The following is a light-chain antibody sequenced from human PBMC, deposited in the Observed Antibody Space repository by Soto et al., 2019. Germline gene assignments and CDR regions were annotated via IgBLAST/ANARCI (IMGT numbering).Light chain of an antibody. V-gene: IGKV3-20*01. CDR2: GAS. CDR1: QSVSSSY. J-gene: IGKJ2*01. CDR3: QQYGNSQAYT. Sequence: EIVLTQSPGTLSLSPGERATLSCRASQSVSSSYLAWYQQKPGQAPRLLIYGASSRATGIPDRFSGSGSGTDFTLTISSLEPEDFEVYFCQQYGNSQAYTFGQGTTLEIK.